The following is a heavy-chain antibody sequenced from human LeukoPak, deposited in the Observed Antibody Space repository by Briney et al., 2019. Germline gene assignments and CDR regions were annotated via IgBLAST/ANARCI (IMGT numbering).Heavy chain of an antibody. Sequence: SETLSLTCTVSGYSISSGNYWGWIRQSPGKGLEWIGYIYYTGTSYNPSLKSRVTISADTSKNQFSLNLSSVTAADTAVYYCASRKLGNDYWGQGTLVTVSS. CDR1: GYSISSGNY. V-gene: IGHV4-61*01. CDR2: IYYTGT. D-gene: IGHD7-27*01. CDR3: ASRKLGNDY. J-gene: IGHJ4*02.